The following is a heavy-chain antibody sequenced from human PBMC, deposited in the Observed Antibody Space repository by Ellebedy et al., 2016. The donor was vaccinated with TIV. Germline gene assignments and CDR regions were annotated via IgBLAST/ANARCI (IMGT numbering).Heavy chain of an antibody. D-gene: IGHD5-12*01. CDR2: IYHSGDT. CDR3: ARGRGSGYDLWYWFDP. Sequence: MPSETLSLTCTVSGYSISSGYFSGWIRHSPGNGRVWIGSIYHSGDTYYNPSLKSRVTISVDTSKNQLSLKLNSVTAADTAVYYCARGRGSGYDLWYWFDPWGQGTLVTVSS. V-gene: IGHV4-38-2*02. J-gene: IGHJ5*02. CDR1: GYSISSGYF.